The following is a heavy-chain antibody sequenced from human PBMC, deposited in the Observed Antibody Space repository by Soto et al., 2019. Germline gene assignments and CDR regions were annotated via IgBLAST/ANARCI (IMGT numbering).Heavy chain of an antibody. CDR1: GFIFRNDY. D-gene: IGHD3-9*01. V-gene: IGHV3-7*03. CDR3: ARDVWFSRAS. CDR2: TNKDGSEE. Sequence: EVQLVESGGNLVQTGGSLRLSCVASGFIFRNDYMSWVRQAPGKGLEWVAKTNKDGSEEYYVDSLEGRFTIYRDNAKNLLFLEMKSLRVDDTAVYYCARDVWFSRASWGRGTLVTVSS. J-gene: IGHJ5*02.